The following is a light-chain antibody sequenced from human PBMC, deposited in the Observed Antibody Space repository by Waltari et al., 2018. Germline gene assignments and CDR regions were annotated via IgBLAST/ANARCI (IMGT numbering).Light chain of an antibody. CDR2: GAS. J-gene: IGKJ2*01. CDR3: QKSKRAPFT. V-gene: IGKV1-27*01. CDR1: QGIGNY. Sequence: DIQMTQSPSSLSASVGDRITITCRASQGIGNYLAWYQQKPGKVPKLLISGASDLQPGVPSRFSGSGSGTDFTLTISSLQPEDVGTYYCQKSKRAPFTFGQGTKLEI.